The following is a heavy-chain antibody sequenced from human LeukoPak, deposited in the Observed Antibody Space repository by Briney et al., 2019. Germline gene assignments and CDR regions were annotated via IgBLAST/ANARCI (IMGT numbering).Heavy chain of an antibody. CDR2: MFPSTGAT. Sequence: GASVKLSCKASVYSCSDCYSHWVRQAPGQRLGWRGWMFPSTGATTYAQKFQCRVTMIRDKSINPGYMEVTSLTSDYTAMLYCPRDLPGDGYNSAYDVWGQGTMVTVSS. J-gene: IGHJ3*01. D-gene: IGHD5-24*01. CDR3: PRDLPGDGYNSAYDV. V-gene: IGHV1-2*02. CDR1: VYSCSDCY.